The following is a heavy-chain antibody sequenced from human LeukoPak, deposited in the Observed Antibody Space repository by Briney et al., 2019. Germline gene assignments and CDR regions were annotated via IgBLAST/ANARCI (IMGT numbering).Heavy chain of an antibody. CDR3: ARAITMIVVVMVY. CDR2: INPNSGGT. J-gene: IGHJ4*02. CDR1: GYTFTGYY. V-gene: IGHV1-2*02. D-gene: IGHD3-22*01. Sequence: ASVKVSCKASGYTFTGYYMHWVRQAPGQGLEWMGWINPNSGGTNYAQKFQGRVTMTRDTSISTAYMELSRLRSDDTAVYYCARAITMIVVVMVYWGQGTLVTVSS.